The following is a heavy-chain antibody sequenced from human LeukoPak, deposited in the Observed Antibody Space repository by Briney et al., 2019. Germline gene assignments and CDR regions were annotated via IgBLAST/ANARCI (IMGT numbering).Heavy chain of an antibody. CDR2: IIPILGIA. CDR3: ARAPPYDILTGYEFDY. V-gene: IGHV1-69*04. Sequence: SVKVSCKASGGTFSSYAISWVRRAPGQGLEWMGRIIPILGIANYAQKFQGRVTITADKSTSTAYMELSSLRSEDTAVYYCARAPPYDILTGYEFDYWGQGTLVTVSS. J-gene: IGHJ4*02. CDR1: GGTFSSYA. D-gene: IGHD3-9*01.